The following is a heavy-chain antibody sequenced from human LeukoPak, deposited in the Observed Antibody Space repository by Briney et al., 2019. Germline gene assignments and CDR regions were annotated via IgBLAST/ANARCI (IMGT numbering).Heavy chain of an antibody. CDR2: IWYDGSDK. V-gene: IGHV3-33*01. CDR3: ARDRNVDYFDY. J-gene: IGHJ4*02. D-gene: IGHD1-1*01. Sequence: GRSLRLSCAASGFTFSTYGMHWVRQAPGKGLEWVAVIWYDGSDKYYADSVKGRFTISRDNSKNTLYLQMYSLRAEDTAVYYCARDRNVDYFDYWGQGTLVTVAS. CDR1: GFTFSTYG.